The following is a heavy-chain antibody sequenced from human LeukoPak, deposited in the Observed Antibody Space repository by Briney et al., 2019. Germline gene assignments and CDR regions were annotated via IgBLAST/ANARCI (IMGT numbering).Heavy chain of an antibody. CDR3: ALTEVVAATPYY. V-gene: IGHV4-30-4*08. Sequence: SQTLSLTCTVSGGSISSGDYYWSWIRQPPGKSLEWIGYIYYSGSTYYNPSLKSRVTISVDTSKNQFSLKLSSVTAADTAVYYCALTEVVAATPYYWGQGTLVTVSS. D-gene: IGHD2-15*01. CDR1: GGSISSGDYY. J-gene: IGHJ4*02. CDR2: IYYSGST.